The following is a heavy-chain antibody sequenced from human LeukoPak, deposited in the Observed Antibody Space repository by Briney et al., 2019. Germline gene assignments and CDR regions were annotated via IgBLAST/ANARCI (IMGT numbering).Heavy chain of an antibody. Sequence: PSETLSLTCAVHGGSFSGYYWSWIRQPPGKGLEWIGEINHSGSTNYNPSLKSRVTISVDTSKNQFSLKLSSVTAADTAVYYCARADDYVRFDPWGQGTLVTVSS. D-gene: IGHD4-17*01. V-gene: IGHV4-34*01. CDR2: INHSGST. J-gene: IGHJ5*02. CDR3: ARADDYVRFDP. CDR1: GGSFSGYY.